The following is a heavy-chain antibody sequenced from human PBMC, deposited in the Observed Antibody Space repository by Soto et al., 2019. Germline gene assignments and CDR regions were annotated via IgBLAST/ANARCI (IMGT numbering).Heavy chain of an antibody. CDR3: ARDLGIAAAGTVY. D-gene: IGHD6-13*01. Sequence: EVQLVESGGGLVQPGGSLRLSCAASGFTFSSYWMSWVRQAPGKGLEWVANIKQDGSEKYYVDSVKGRFTISRDNAKNSLYLQMNSLRAEDTAVYYCARDLGIAAAGTVYWGQGTLVTVSS. CDR1: GFTFSSYW. J-gene: IGHJ4*02. V-gene: IGHV3-7*05. CDR2: IKQDGSEK.